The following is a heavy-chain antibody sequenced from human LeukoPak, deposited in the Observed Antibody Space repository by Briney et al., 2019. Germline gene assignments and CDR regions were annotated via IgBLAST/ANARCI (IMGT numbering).Heavy chain of an antibody. CDR2: IYYSGST. J-gene: IGHJ4*02. CDR3: ALPFGYFDY. Sequence: SETLSLTCTVSGGSISSSSYYWGWIRQPPGKGLEWIGSIYYSGSTYYNPSLKSRVTISVDTSKNQFSLKLSSVTAADTAVYYCALPFGYFDYWGQGTLVTVSS. V-gene: IGHV4-39*07. D-gene: IGHD1-26*01. CDR1: GGSISSSSYY.